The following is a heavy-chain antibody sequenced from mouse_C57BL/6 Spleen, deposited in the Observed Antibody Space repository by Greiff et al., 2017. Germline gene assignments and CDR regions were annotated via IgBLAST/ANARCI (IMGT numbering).Heavy chain of an antibody. J-gene: IGHJ2*01. Sequence: QVQLQQSGAELVRPGASVTLSCKASGYTFTDYEMHWVKQTPVHGLEWIGAIDPETGGTAYNQKFKGKAILTADKSSSTAYMELRSLTSADSAVYYCTRRHYYGSSYGYWGQGTTLTVSS. CDR2: IDPETGGT. CDR3: TRRHYYGSSYGY. CDR1: GYTFTDYE. V-gene: IGHV1-15*01. D-gene: IGHD1-1*01.